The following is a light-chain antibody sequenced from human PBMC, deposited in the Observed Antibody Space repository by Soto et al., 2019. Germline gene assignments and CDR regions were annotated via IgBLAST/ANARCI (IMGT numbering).Light chain of an antibody. CDR2: GNS. Sequence: QSVLTQPPSVSGAPGQRVTISCTGSSYNIGAGYDVHWYQQLPGTAPKLLIYGNSNRPSGVPDRFSGSKSGTSASLAITGLQAEDEADYYCQSYDSSLSGWDVVFSGGTQLTV. V-gene: IGLV1-40*01. J-gene: IGLJ2*01. CDR1: SYNIGAGYD. CDR3: QSYDSSLSGWDVV.